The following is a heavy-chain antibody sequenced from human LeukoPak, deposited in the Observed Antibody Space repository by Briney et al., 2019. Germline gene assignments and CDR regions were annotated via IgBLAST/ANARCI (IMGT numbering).Heavy chain of an antibody. CDR1: GFTFSSYS. D-gene: IGHD6-13*01. Sequence: GGSLRLSCAASGFTFSSYSMNWVRQAPGKGLEWVSSISSSSSYIYYADSVKGRFTISRDNAKNSLYLQMNSLRAEDTAVYCCAREVIAAAGRGIDYWGQGTLVTVSS. CDR2: ISSSSSYI. CDR3: AREVIAAAGRGIDY. V-gene: IGHV3-21*01. J-gene: IGHJ4*02.